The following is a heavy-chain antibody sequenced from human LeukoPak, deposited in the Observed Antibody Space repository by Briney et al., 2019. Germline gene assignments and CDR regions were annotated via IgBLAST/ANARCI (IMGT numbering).Heavy chain of an antibody. Sequence: SETLSLTCAVSGGSISSGGYSWSWIRQPPGKGLEWIGYIYHSGSTYYNPSLKSRVTISVDRSKNQFSLKLSSVTAADTAVYYCARRMAAAGSNWFDPWGQGTLVTVSS. V-gene: IGHV4-30-2*01. J-gene: IGHJ5*02. CDR2: IYHSGST. CDR1: GGSISSGGYS. D-gene: IGHD6-13*01. CDR3: ARRMAAAGSNWFDP.